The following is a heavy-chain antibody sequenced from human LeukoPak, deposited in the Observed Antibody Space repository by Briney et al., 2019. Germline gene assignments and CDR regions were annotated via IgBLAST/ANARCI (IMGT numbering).Heavy chain of an antibody. D-gene: IGHD5-18*01. CDR2: INPSGGST. CDR1: GYIFTSYF. J-gene: IGHJ5*02. CDR3: ARALPHRRLMDTTMEQHWFDP. Sequence: ASVKVSCKASGYIFTSYFMHWVRQAPGQGLEWMGLINPSGGSTRYAQKFQGRVTMTRVMSTSTVYMELSSLRSEDTAVYYCARALPHRRLMDTTMEQHWFDPWGQGTLVTVSS. V-gene: IGHV1-46*01.